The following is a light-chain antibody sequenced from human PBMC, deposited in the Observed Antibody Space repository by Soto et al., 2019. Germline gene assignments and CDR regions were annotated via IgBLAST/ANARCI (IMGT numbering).Light chain of an antibody. CDR3: QQYNSYPWT. CDR1: QSISSW. V-gene: IGKV1-5*01. CDR2: DAS. Sequence: DIQMTQSPSTLSASVGDRVTITCRASQSISSWLAWYQQKPGKAPKLLIYDASSLESGVPSRFSGSGSGTEFTLTISGLQPDDLATYYCQQYNSYPWTFGQGTKVEIK. J-gene: IGKJ1*01.